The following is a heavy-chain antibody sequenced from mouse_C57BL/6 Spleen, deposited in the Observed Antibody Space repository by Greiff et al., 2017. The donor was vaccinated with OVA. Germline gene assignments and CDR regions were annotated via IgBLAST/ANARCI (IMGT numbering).Heavy chain of an antibody. CDR2: IRLKSDNYAT. Sequence: QSGGGLVQPGGSMKLSCVASGFTFSNYWMNWVRQSPEKGLEWVAQIRLKSDNYATHYAESVKGRFTISRDDSKSSVYLQMNNLRAEDTGIYYCTEGLNYYGSSYQFAYWGQGTLVTVSA. CDR3: TEGLNYYGSSYQFAY. V-gene: IGHV6-3*01. D-gene: IGHD1-1*01. CDR1: GFTFSNYW. J-gene: IGHJ3*01.